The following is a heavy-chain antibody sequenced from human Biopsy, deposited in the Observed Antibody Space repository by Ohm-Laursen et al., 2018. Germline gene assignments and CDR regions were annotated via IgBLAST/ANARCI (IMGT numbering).Heavy chain of an antibody. V-gene: IGHV3-23*01. CDR3: ARHLRYNDY. J-gene: IGHJ4*02. D-gene: IGHD3-9*01. Sequence: SLRLSCAASGFTLSDGMTWVCQAPGKGLEWVSSITTDSGRIFYADSVRGRFTISRDNSKNTLYLQMNSLRAEDTAEYYCARHLRYNDYWGQGTLVTVSS. CDR2: ITTDSGRI. CDR1: GFTLSDG.